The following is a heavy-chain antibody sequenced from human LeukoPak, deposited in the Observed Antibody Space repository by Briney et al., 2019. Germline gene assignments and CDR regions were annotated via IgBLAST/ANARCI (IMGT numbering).Heavy chain of an antibody. CDR2: ISSSGSTI. V-gene: IGHV3-48*03. D-gene: IGHD6-13*01. CDR3: AIADPYSSSGFDY. Sequence: GGSLRLSCAVSGFNFRSYEMNWDRQAPGKGLEWVSFISSSGSTIYYADSVKGRFTISRDNAKNSLDLRMNSLRAEDTAVYYCAIADPYSSSGFDYWGQGTLVTVSS. CDR1: GFNFRSYE. J-gene: IGHJ4*02.